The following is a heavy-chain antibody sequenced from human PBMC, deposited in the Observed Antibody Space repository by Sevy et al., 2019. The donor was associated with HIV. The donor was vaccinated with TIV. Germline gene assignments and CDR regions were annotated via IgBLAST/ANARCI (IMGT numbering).Heavy chain of an antibody. V-gene: IGHV3-23*01. CDR2: ISVSGDST. CDR1: GFTFSIYA. J-gene: IGHJ5*02. D-gene: IGHD3-9*01. CDR3: AKDHDNNWFDP. Sequence: GGSLGLSCAASGFTFSIYAMTWVRQAPGKGLEWVSTISVSGDSTYYADSVKGRFTISRDNSKNTLYLQMNTLRAEDTALYYCAKDHDNNWFDPWGQGTLVTVSS.